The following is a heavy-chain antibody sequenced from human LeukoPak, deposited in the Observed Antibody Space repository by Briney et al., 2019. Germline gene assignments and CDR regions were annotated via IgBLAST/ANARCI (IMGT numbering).Heavy chain of an antibody. CDR2: IIPIFGTA. J-gene: IGHJ4*02. Sequence: GASVKVSCKASGGTFSSYAISWVRQAPGQGLEWMGGIIPIFGTANYAQKFQGRVTFTADESTSTAYMELSSLRSEDTAVYYCARGSIAARTFDYWGQGTLVTVSS. D-gene: IGHD6-6*01. V-gene: IGHV1-69*13. CDR3: ARGSIAARTFDY. CDR1: GGTFSSYA.